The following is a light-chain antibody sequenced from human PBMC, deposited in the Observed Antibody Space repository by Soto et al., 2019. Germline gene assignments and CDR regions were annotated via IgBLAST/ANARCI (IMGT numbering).Light chain of an antibody. J-gene: IGLJ1*01. CDR3: ISYAGSDFYV. CDR2: EVS. Sequence: QSALTQPPSASGSPGQSVTISCTGTSSDVGSYNYVSWYQQHPGKAPKLMISEVSKRPSGVPDRFSGSKSGNTASLTVSRLQADDEADYYCISYAGSDFYVFGTGTKLTVL. CDR1: SSDVGSYNY. V-gene: IGLV2-8*01.